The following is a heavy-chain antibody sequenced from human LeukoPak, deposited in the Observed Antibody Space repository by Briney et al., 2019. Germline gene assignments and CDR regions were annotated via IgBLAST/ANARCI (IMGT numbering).Heavy chain of an antibody. CDR3: ARDQVPTYYYDSSGYLFDY. CDR1: GFTFSSYS. CDR2: ISSSSSYI. J-gene: IGHJ4*02. D-gene: IGHD3-22*01. V-gene: IGHV3-21*01. Sequence: GGSLRLSCAASGFTFSSYSMNWVRQAPGKGLEWVSSISSSSSYIYYADSVKGRFTISRDNAKNSLYLQMNSLRAEDTAVYYCARDQVPTYYYDSSGYLFDYWGQGTLVTVSS.